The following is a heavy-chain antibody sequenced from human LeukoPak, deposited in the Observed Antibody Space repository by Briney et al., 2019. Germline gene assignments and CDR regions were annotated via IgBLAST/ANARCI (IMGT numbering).Heavy chain of an antibody. D-gene: IGHD3-10*01. V-gene: IGHV4-30-4*01. J-gene: IGHJ5*02. CDR2: IYYSGST. CDR1: GDSISSGDYY. Sequence: SQTLSLTCTVSGDSISSGDYYWSWLRQPPGKGLEWIGYIYYSGSTYYNPSLKSRLTISVDTSKNQFSLKLSSVTAADTAVYYCARGARGVGKWFDPWGQGTLVTVSS. CDR3: ARGARGVGKWFDP.